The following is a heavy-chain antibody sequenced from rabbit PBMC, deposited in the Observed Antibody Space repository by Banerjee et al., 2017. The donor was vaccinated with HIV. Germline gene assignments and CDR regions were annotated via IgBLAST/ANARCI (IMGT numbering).Heavy chain of an antibody. J-gene: IGHJ4*01. V-gene: IGHV1S45*01. CDR2: INTSSGNT. CDR3: ASAVSTDWNFNL. CDR1: GFSFSNKYV. Sequence: QEQLGESGGDLVKPEGSLTLTCTASGFSFSNKYVMCWVRQAPGKGLEWIACINTSSGNTVYASWAKGRFTISKTSSTTVTLQMTSLTAADTATYFCASAVSTDWNFNLWGPGTLVTVS. D-gene: IGHD4-2*01.